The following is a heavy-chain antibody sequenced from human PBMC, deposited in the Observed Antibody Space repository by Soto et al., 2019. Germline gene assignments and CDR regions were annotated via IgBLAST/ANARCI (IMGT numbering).Heavy chain of an antibody. CDR2: ISASNGNT. Sequence: GASVKVSCKASGYTFTSYYMHWVRQAPGQGLEWMGRISASNGNTNYAQKLQGRVTMTTDTSTSTAYMELRSLRSDDTAVYYCARDIIVVVPAASSESWFDPWGQGTLVTVSS. CDR3: ARDIIVVVPAASSESWFDP. D-gene: IGHD2-2*01. V-gene: IGHV1-18*04. CDR1: GYTFTSYY. J-gene: IGHJ5*02.